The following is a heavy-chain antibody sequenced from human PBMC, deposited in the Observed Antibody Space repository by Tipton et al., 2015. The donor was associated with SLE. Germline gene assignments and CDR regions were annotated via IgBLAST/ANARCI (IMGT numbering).Heavy chain of an antibody. V-gene: IGHV4-34*01. CDR2: IYPSGST. CDR3: ARGDGTTDY. J-gene: IGHJ4*02. Sequence: TLSLTCAVYGGSFSGYYWSWIRQPPGKGLEWIGEIYPSGSTNYNPSLMSRVTISVDKSKNQFSLKLSSVTAADTAVYYCARGDGTTDYWGQGTLVTVSS. D-gene: IGHD4-11*01. CDR1: GGSFSGYY.